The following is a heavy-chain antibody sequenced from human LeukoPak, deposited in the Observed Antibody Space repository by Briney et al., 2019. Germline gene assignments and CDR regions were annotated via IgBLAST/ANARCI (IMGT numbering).Heavy chain of an antibody. Sequence: ASVKVSCKASGYTFTDYYMHWVQQAPGKGLEWMGRVDPEDGDTIYAEKFQGRVTITADTSTDTAYMELISLRSEDTAVYYCATSGAEAFDIWGQGTMVTVSS. J-gene: IGHJ3*02. D-gene: IGHD3-10*01. CDR1: GYTFTDYY. V-gene: IGHV1-69-2*01. CDR3: ATSGAEAFDI. CDR2: VDPEDGDT.